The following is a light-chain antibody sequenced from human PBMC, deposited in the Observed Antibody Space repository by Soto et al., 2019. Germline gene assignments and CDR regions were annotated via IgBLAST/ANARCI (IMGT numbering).Light chain of an antibody. CDR1: TSNIGTYG. CDR3: SSYTSSSTLV. V-gene: IGLV2-14*01. CDR2: DVS. Sequence: QSVLTQPPSVSGAPGQKVSIACTGSTSNIGTYGVHWYQDLPGSAPKLMIYDVSNRPSGVSSRFSGSKSGNTASLSISGLQAEDEADYYCSSYTSSSTLVFGTGTKLTVL. J-gene: IGLJ1*01.